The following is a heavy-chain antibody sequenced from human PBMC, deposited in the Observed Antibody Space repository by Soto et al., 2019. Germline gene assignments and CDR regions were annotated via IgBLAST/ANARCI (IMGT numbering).Heavy chain of an antibody. CDR3: ARHGYTSGRTYFDY. CDR1: GDTISTGGYT. CDR2: IYQSGSG. J-gene: IGHJ4*02. Sequence: PSETLSLTCDVSGDTISTGGYTWAWIRQPPGKGLEWIGNIYQSGSGFYNPSLKSRVTLSVDTSKNQFSLKLTSVTAADTAVYYCARHGYTSGRTYFDYWGQGTLVTVSS. V-gene: IGHV4-30-2*03. D-gene: IGHD6-19*01.